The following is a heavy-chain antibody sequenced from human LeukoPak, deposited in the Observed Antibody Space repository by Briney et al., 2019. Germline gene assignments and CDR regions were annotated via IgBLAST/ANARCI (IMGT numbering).Heavy chain of an antibody. V-gene: IGHV3-48*01. J-gene: IGHJ6*04. Sequence: PGGSLRLSCAASGYTFSSYSMNWVRQAPGKGLEWISYISSTSTSVIHYADSVKGRFTISRDNAKNSLYLQMNSLRAEDTAVYYCAELGITMIGGVWGKGTTVTISS. D-gene: IGHD3-10*02. CDR1: GYTFSSYS. CDR3: AELGITMIGGV. CDR2: ISSTSTSVI.